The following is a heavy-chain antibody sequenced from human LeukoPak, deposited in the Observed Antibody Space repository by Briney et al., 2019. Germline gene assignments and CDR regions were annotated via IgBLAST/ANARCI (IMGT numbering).Heavy chain of an antibody. V-gene: IGHV3-9*01. CDR3: AKGLYDSTGPFDY. Sequence: GGSLRLSCAASGFTFDDYAMHWVRQIPGRGLEWVSSISWDSHSIAYADSVRGRFTMSRDNAKNSLYLQMNSLRPEDTALYYCAKGLYDSTGPFDYWGQGTLVTVSS. CDR2: ISWDSHSI. CDR1: GFTFDDYA. D-gene: IGHD3-22*01. J-gene: IGHJ4*02.